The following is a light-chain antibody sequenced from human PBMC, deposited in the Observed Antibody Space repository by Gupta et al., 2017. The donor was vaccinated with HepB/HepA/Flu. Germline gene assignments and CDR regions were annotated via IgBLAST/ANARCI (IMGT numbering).Light chain of an antibody. J-gene: IGKJ2*01. Sequence: EIVLMQSPGTLSLSPGERATLSCSASQSVSSSYLAWFQQRPGQAPRLLIYGASSRATGIPDRFSGSGSGTDFTLTISRLEPDDFALYYCQHYGSSPYTFGQGTKLEIK. CDR1: QSVSSSY. CDR2: GAS. CDR3: QHYGSSPYT. V-gene: IGKV3-20*01.